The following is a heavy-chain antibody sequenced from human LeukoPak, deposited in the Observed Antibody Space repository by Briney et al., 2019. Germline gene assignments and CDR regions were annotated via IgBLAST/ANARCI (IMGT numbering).Heavy chain of an antibody. V-gene: IGHV4-4*02. CDR3: ARGEEHGSGTVHFDY. Sequence: KTSETVSLTCAVSGDSISNSHWWSWVRQPPRKGLEWIGEIYHGGSTNFNPSLKSRVTISVDRSNNQFSLRLTSVTAADTAVYYCARGEEHGSGTVHFDYWGQRTLGSASS. CDR2: IYHGGST. CDR1: GDSISNSHW. D-gene: IGHD3-10*01. J-gene: IGHJ4*02.